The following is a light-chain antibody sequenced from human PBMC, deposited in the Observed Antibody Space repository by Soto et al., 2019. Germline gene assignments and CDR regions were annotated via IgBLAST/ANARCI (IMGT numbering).Light chain of an antibody. CDR1: QTIGTS. CDR3: HQYWAWPLT. CDR2: TAS. J-gene: IGKJ4*01. V-gene: IGKV3D-15*01. Sequence: ETVMTQSPAALSVSPGERVTLSCRASQTIGTSLAWYQQRPGQAPRLLIYTASIRASGTPVRFSGFGSGAEFTITINSLQSEDFEICCCHQYWAWPLTFCGGTQLEIK.